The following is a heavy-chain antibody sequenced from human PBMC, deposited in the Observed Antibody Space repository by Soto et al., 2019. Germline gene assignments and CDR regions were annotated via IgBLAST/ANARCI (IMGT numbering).Heavy chain of an antibody. CDR2: MSHIGSV. CDR1: GVSIGSNYY. V-gene: IGHV4-4*02. Sequence: QVLLQESGPGLVQPSGTLSLSCVVSGVSIGSNYYWGWVRQPPGKGLEWLGDMSHIGSVNYNPSLKSGVTISMDKSQNQFSLKLDSMTVADTAVYYWARSLGWYAVDYWGQGTVVIVSS. J-gene: IGHJ4*02. CDR3: ARSLGWYAVDY. D-gene: IGHD6-19*01.